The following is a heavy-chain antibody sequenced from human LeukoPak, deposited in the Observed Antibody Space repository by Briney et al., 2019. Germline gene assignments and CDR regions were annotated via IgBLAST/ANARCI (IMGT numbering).Heavy chain of an antibody. D-gene: IGHD3-10*01. Sequence: PGGSLRLSCAASGFTFSTYSMNWVRQAPGKGLEWVSSISSSTSYIYYADSVKGRFTISRDNAKNSLYLQMNSLRAEDTAVYYCARDYYGSGSYYPDYWGQGTLVTVSS. J-gene: IGHJ4*02. V-gene: IGHV3-21*01. CDR1: GFTFSTYS. CDR3: ARDYYGSGSYYPDY. CDR2: ISSSTSYI.